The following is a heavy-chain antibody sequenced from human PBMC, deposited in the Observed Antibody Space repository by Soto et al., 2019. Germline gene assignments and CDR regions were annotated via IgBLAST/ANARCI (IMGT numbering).Heavy chain of an antibody. D-gene: IGHD2-2*01. J-gene: IGHJ5*02. CDR3: ARHFGVQYQRSPLWWFDP. V-gene: IGHV6-1*01. Sequence: PSQTLSLTCAISGGSVSSNSAAWNWIRQSPSRGLEWLGRTYYRSKWYNDYAVSVKSRITINPDTSKNQFSLKLNSVTAADTAVYYCARHFGVQYQRSPLWWFDPWGQGTLVTVSS. CDR2: TYYRSKWYN. CDR1: GGSVSSNSAA.